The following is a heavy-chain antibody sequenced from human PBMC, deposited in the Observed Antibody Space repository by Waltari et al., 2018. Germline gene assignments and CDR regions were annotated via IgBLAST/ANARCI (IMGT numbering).Heavy chain of an antibody. V-gene: IGHV4-38-2*01. D-gene: IGHD2-21*01. CDR3: ARGVAQGYYMDV. CDR1: GYSISSGYY. Sequence: QVQLQESGPGLVKPSETLSLTCAVSGYSISSGYYWGWIRQPPGKGLEWIGSIYYSGSTYYNPSLKSRVTISVDTSKNQFSLKLSSVTAADTAVYYCARGVAQGYYMDVWGKGTTVTVSS. J-gene: IGHJ6*03. CDR2: IYYSGST.